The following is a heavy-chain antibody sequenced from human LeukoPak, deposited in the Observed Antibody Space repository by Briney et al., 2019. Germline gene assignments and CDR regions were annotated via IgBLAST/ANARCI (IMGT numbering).Heavy chain of an antibody. V-gene: IGHV4-59*01. CDR2: IYYSGST. Sequence: PSETLSLTCTVSGRSISSYYWSCIRQPPGKGLEWIGYIYYSGSTNYNASLTNRVTISVDTSKNQFSLKLSSVTAADTAVYYCAREVGYCSCGSCYSYFDYWGRGTLVTVSS. J-gene: IGHJ4*02. CDR1: GRSISSYY. D-gene: IGHD2-15*01. CDR3: AREVGYCSCGSCYSYFDY.